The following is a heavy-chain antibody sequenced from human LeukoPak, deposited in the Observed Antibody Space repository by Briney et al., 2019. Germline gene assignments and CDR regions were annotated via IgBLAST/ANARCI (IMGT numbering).Heavy chain of an antibody. Sequence: GASVKVSCKASGGTFSSYAISWVRQAPGQGLEWMGRIIPILGIANYAQKFQGRVTMTRDTSISTAYMELSRLRSDDTAVYYCARTSERTPGIAATLDYWGQGTLVTVSS. CDR1: GGTFSSYA. V-gene: IGHV1-69*04. CDR3: ARTSERTPGIAATLDY. J-gene: IGHJ4*02. D-gene: IGHD6-13*01. CDR2: IIPILGIA.